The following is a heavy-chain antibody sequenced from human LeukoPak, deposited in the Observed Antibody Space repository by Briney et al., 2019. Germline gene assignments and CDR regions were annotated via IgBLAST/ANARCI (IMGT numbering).Heavy chain of an antibody. J-gene: IGHJ4*02. CDR2: IKQDGNEK. CDR3: ARAPTVTTLVVDS. CDR1: GFTFSSSW. D-gene: IGHD4-17*01. V-gene: IGHV3-7*05. Sequence: GGSLRLSCAASGFTFSSSWMSWVRQAPGKGLEYVANIKQDGNEKYYVDSVKGRFTISRDNAKNSLYLQMNSLRADDTAVYYCARAPTVTTLVVDSWGQGTLVTVSS.